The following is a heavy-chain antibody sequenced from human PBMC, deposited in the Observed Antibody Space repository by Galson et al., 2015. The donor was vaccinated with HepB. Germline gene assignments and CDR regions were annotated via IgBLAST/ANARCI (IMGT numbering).Heavy chain of an antibody. Sequence: SLRLSCAASGFTFSRYSMNWVRQAPGKGLEWVSSISSSGSYIYYADSVKGRFTISRDNAKNSLYLQMNSLRAEDTAVYYCARENDYTSSSKYFDQWGQGTLVTVSS. CDR2: ISSSGSYI. J-gene: IGHJ4*02. V-gene: IGHV3-21*01. CDR1: GFTFSRYS. CDR3: ARENDYTSSSKYFDQ. D-gene: IGHD6-6*01.